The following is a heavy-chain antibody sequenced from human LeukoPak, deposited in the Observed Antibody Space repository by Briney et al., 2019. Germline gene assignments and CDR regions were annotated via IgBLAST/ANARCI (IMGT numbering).Heavy chain of an antibody. CDR2: INHSGST. CDR1: GGSFSGYY. D-gene: IGHD4-17*01. CDR3: AREPVYGDYSSGMDV. V-gene: IGHV4-34*01. J-gene: IGHJ6*02. Sequence: PSETLSLTCAVYGGSFSGYYWSWIRQPPGKGLEWIGEINHSGSTNYNPSLKSRVTISVDTSKNQFSLKLSSVTAADTAVYYCAREPVYGDYSSGMDVWGQGTTVTVSS.